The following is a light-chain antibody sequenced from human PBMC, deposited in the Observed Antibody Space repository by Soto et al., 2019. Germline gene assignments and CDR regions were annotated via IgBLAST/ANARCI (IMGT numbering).Light chain of an antibody. Sequence: EIVLTQSPTTLSSSPGERATLSCRASQSISSYLAWYQQKPGQAPRLLIYDASIRAAGIPARFSGSGSGTDFTLTISGLEPEDFAVYYCQERNNWPLITFGQGTRLEIK. J-gene: IGKJ5*01. CDR1: QSISSY. CDR2: DAS. CDR3: QERNNWPLIT. V-gene: IGKV3-11*01.